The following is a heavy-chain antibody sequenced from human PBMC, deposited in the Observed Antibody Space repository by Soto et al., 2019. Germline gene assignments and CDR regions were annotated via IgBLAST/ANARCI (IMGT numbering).Heavy chain of an antibody. CDR3: ARASGWYVSDY. V-gene: IGHV1-3*05. J-gene: IGHJ4*02. CDR1: GYTFTSYA. CDR2: INAGNGNT. Sequence: QVQLVQSGAEEKKPGASVKVSRKASGYTFTSYAMHWVRQAPGQRLEWMGWINAGNGNTKYSQKFQGRVTITRDTSASTAYMELSSLRYEDTAVYYCARASGWYVSDYWGQGTLVTVSS. D-gene: IGHD6-19*01.